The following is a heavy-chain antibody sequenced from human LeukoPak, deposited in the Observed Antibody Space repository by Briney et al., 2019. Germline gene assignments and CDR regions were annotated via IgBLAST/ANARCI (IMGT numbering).Heavy chain of an antibody. J-gene: IGHJ5*02. CDR3: ARDDLTFFWSGSVAENWFDP. D-gene: IGHD3-3*01. Sequence: GASVKVSCKASGYTFTSYGISWVRQAPGQGLEWMGWISAYNGNTNYAQKLQGRVTMTTDTSTSTAYMELRSLRSDDTAVYYCARDDLTFFWSGSVAENWFDPWGQGTLVTVSS. CDR2: ISAYNGNT. CDR1: GYTFTSYG. V-gene: IGHV1-18*01.